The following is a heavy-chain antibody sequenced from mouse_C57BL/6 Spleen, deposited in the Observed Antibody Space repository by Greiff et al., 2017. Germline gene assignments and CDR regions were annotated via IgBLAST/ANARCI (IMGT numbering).Heavy chain of an antibody. J-gene: IGHJ2*01. CDR1: GYTFTSYW. D-gene: IGHD1-1*01. V-gene: IGHV1-52*01. CDR2: IDPSDSET. CDR3: ARVVATGEYYFDY. Sequence: QVQLQQPGAELVRPGSSVKLSCKASGYTFTSYWMHWVKQRPIQGLEWIGNIDPSDSETHYNQKFKNKATLTVDQSSSTAYMQLSSLTSEDSAVYDSARVVATGEYYFDYWGQGTTLTVSA.